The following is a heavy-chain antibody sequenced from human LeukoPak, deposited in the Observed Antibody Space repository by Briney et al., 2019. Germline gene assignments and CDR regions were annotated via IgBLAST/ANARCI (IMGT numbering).Heavy chain of an antibody. V-gene: IGHV3-23*01. CDR1: GFTFSNYA. J-gene: IGHJ4*02. Sequence: GGSLRLSCAASGFTFSNYAMSWVRQAPGKGLEWVSAISGSASSTYYADSVKGRFTISRDNSKNTLYLQMNSLRAEDTALYFCAQWSRYFDYWGQGTLVTVSS. D-gene: IGHD1-26*01. CDR2: ISGSASST. CDR3: AQWSRYFDY.